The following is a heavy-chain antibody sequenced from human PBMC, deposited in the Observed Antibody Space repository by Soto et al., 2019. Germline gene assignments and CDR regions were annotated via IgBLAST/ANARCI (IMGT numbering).Heavy chain of an antibody. CDR1: GFTFSRYA. CDR3: AKVFRPYGDPRRGAFDI. J-gene: IGHJ3*02. D-gene: IGHD4-17*01. V-gene: IGHV3-23*01. CDR2: ISGSGLST. Sequence: PGGSLSLSCAASGFTFSRYAMSGVRQAPGKGLGWGSAISGSGLSTYYADSVKGRSTISRDNTKNTLYMKMNSLRAEDTAVYYCAKVFRPYGDPRRGAFDIWGQGTMVTVSS.